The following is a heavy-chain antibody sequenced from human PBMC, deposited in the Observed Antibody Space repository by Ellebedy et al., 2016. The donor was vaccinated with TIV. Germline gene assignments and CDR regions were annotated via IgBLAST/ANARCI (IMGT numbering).Heavy chain of an antibody. J-gene: IGHJ4*02. V-gene: IGHV4-39*01. CDR3: ARHGPRYSSSPIGY. D-gene: IGHD6-13*01. Sequence: SETLSLTXTVSGGSISSSGYYWGWIRQPPGKGLEWIGSIYDSGRTHYNPSLKSRGTISVDTSKNQFSLKLSSVTAADTAVYYCARHGPRYSSSPIGYWGQGTLVTVSS. CDR1: GGSISSSGYY. CDR2: IYDSGRT.